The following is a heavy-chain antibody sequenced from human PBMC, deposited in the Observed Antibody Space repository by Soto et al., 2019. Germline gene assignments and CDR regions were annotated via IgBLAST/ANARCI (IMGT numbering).Heavy chain of an antibody. CDR3: ATYYDFWSGYSNNGMDV. CDR1: GGTFSSYA. J-gene: IGHJ6*01. D-gene: IGHD3-3*01. Sequence: WASVKVSCKASGGTFSSYAISWVLQAPGQGLEWMGGIIPIFGTANYAQKFQGRVTITADESTSTAYMELSSLRSEDTAVYYCATYYDFWSGYSNNGMDVWGQGTTVTVSS. CDR2: IIPIFGTA. V-gene: IGHV1-69*13.